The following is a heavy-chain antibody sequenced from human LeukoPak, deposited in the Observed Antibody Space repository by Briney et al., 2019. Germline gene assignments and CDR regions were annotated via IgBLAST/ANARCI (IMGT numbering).Heavy chain of an antibody. J-gene: IGHJ4*02. Sequence: PGGSLRLSCAASGFTFSSYSMNWVRQAPGKGLEWVSYISSSSSTIYYADSVKGRFTISRDNAKNSLYLQMNSLRAEDTAMYYCARDQGSGYQSRGFDYWGQGTLVTVSS. D-gene: IGHD5-12*01. CDR1: GFTFSSYS. CDR3: ARDQGSGYQSRGFDY. CDR2: ISSSSSTI. V-gene: IGHV3-48*01.